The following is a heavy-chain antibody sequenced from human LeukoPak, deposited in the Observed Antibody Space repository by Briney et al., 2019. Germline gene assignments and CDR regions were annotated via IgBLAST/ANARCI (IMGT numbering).Heavy chain of an antibody. D-gene: IGHD6-13*01. J-gene: IGHJ4*02. CDR3: ARVDSSSWYGYCFDY. CDR2: IYYSGST. Sequence: SETLSLTCTVSGGSISSYYWSWIRQPPGKGLECIGYIYYSGSTNYNPSLKSRVTISVDTSKNQFSLKLSSVTAADTAVYYCARVDSSSWYGYCFDYWGQGTLVTVSS. CDR1: GGSISSYY. V-gene: IGHV4-59*01.